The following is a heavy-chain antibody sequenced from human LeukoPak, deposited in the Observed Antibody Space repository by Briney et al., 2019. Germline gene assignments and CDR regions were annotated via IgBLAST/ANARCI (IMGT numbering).Heavy chain of an antibody. J-gene: IGHJ4*02. D-gene: IGHD3-22*01. Sequence: ASVKVSCKASGYTFTSYAMHWVRQAPGQRLEWMGWINAGNGNTKYSQKFQGRVTITRDTSASTAYMELSSLRSEDTAVYYCARVGYYYGSSGYLFDYWGQGTLVTVSS. V-gene: IGHV1-3*01. CDR1: GYTFTSYA. CDR2: INAGNGNT. CDR3: ARVGYYYGSSGYLFDY.